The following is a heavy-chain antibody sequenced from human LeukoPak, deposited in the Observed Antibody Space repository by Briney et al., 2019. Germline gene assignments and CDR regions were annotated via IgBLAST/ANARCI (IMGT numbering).Heavy chain of an antibody. CDR3: AKSRRQSGIYFDY. V-gene: IGHV3-23*01. Sequence: GGSLRLSCAASGFTFGSFAMTWVRQAPGKGLEWVSSVSGSGGSTYYADSVKGRFTISRDNSKNTLYLQMKSLRAEDTAVYFCAKSRRQSGIYFDYWGQGTLVTASS. CDR1: GFTFGSFA. J-gene: IGHJ4*02. CDR2: VSGSGGST. D-gene: IGHD1-26*01.